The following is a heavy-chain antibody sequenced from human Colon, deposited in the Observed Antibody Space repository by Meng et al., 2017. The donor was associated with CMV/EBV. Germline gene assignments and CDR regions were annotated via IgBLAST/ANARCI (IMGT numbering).Heavy chain of an antibody. J-gene: IGHJ5*02. CDR3: ARANTAGYSGRFDP. CDR1: GGSISSNTYY. V-gene: IGHV4-39*07. D-gene: IGHD5-12*01. CDR2: IYYSGST. Sequence: SETLSLTCTVSGGSISSNTYYWGWIRQPPGKGLEWIGSIYYSGSTNYIPSLKSRITISQDTSKNQFSLKLSSVTAADTAVYYCARANTAGYSGRFDPWGQGILVTVPQ.